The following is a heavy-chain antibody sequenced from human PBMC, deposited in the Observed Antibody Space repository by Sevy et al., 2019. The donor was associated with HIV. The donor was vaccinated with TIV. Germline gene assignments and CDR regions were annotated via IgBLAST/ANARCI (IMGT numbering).Heavy chain of an antibody. CDR3: ARPGGYGDYYGMDV. CDR2: ISAYNGNT. CDR1: GYTFTSYG. V-gene: IGHV1-18*01. D-gene: IGHD4-17*01. Sequence: ASVKVSCKASGYTFTSYGISWVRQAPGQGLEWMGWISAYNGNTNYAQKLQGRVTMTTDTSTSSAYMERRSLRSDDTAVYYCARPGGYGDYYGMDVWGQGTTVTVSS. J-gene: IGHJ6*02.